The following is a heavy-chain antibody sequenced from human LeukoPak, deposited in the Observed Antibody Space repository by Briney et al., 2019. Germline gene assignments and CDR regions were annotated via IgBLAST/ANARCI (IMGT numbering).Heavy chain of an antibody. CDR1: VSTFTTYY. V-gene: IGHV1-2*02. D-gene: IGHD2-8*01. CDR3: ARDLKLISFGADAFHI. CDR2: SNHNTGGT. J-gene: IGHJ3*02. Sequence: ASETVSFTCSVSTFTTYYVHWVRHAPGQGLGWMAWSNHNTGGTDYAQKFHGRVTVTRATSISTAYMELSGLTSDDTAVYFCARDLKLISFGADAFHIWGQGTGVTVSS.